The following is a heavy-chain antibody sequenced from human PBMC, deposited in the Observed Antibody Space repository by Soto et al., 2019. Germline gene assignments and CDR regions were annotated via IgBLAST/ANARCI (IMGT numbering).Heavy chain of an antibody. CDR2: ISVSGANT. Sequence: PGGSLRLSCAASGFTFSSYAMSWVRQAPGKGLEWVSGISVSGANTNYADPVKGRFTISRDNSKNTLYLQMNSLRAEDTALYYCAKGLRYFDYFDCWGQGTLVTVSS. CDR3: AKGLRYFDYFDC. J-gene: IGHJ4*02. V-gene: IGHV3-23*01. D-gene: IGHD3-9*01. CDR1: GFTFSSYA.